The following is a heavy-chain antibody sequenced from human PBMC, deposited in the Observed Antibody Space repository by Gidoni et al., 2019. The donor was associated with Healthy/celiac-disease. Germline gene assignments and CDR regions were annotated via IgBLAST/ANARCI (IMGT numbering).Heavy chain of an antibody. V-gene: IGHV3-23*01. J-gene: IGHJ6*02. CDR2: ISGSGGST. CDR1: GFTFSSYA. Sequence: EVQLLEYGGGLVQPGGSLRLSCAASGFTFSSYAMSWVRQAPGKGLELVSAISGSGGSTYYADSVKGRFTISRDNSKNTLYLQMNSLRAEDTAVYYCAKQGYYYYYGMDVWGQGTTVTVSS. CDR3: AKQGYYYYYGMDV.